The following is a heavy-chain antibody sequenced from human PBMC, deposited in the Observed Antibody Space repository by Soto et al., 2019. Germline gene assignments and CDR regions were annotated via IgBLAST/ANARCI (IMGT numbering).Heavy chain of an antibody. J-gene: IGHJ3*01. CDR3: ARHLYDNRHYLGALDV. CDR2: LDPADSFT. D-gene: IGHD3-22*01. Sequence: LQISCNVSGYSFTTFWISWVRQMPEKGLEWMGRLDPADSFTNYSPSFQGHVTISVDKSINTAYLQWSSLKASDTAIYYCARHLYDNRHYLGALDVWGQGTMVTVSS. CDR1: GYSFTTFW. V-gene: IGHV5-10-1*01.